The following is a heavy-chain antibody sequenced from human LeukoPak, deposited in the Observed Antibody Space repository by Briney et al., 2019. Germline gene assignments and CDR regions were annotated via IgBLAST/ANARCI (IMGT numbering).Heavy chain of an antibody. CDR2: ISSSSSYI. D-gene: IGHD6-13*01. CDR1: GFTFSSYS. J-gene: IGHJ4*02. CDR3: ARDQWGAAAGTDY. Sequence: PGGSLRLSCAASGFTFSSYSMNWVRQAPGKGLEWVSSISSSSSYIYYADSVKGRFTISRDNAKNSLYLQMNSLRAEDTAVYYCARDQWGAAAGTDYWDQGTLVTVSS. V-gene: IGHV3-21*01.